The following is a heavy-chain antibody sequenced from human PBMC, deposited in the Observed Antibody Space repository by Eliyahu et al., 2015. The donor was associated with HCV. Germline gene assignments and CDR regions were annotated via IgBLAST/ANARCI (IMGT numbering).Heavy chain of an antibody. Sequence: QVQLVQSGAEVKKPGASVKVSCKGPGYTFNXYXIFTGCDRPPGQGXEWMGWINPKTGGANYAQKFQGRVFMTRDASIDTAHMELKRLVSGDTAVYYCSRGPSHRMLWFREPIDLWGQGTLVSVSS. CDR1: GYTFNXYX. V-gene: IGHV1-2*02. J-gene: IGHJ5*02. CDR3: SRGPSHRMLWFREPIDL. CDR2: INPKTGGA. D-gene: IGHD3-10*01.